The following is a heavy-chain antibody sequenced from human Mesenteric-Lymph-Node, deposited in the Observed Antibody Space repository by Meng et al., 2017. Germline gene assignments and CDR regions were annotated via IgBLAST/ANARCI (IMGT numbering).Heavy chain of an antibody. Sequence: SETLSLTCTVSGYSISSGYYWGWIRQPPGKGLEWIGSIYHSGSTYYNPSLKSRVTITVDTSKNQFSLKLSSVTAADKAVYYCARKGIAVAVTLAFDYWGQGTLVTVSS. CDR2: IYHSGST. CDR3: ARKGIAVAVTLAFDY. CDR1: GYSISSGYY. D-gene: IGHD6-19*01. V-gene: IGHV4-38-2*02. J-gene: IGHJ4*02.